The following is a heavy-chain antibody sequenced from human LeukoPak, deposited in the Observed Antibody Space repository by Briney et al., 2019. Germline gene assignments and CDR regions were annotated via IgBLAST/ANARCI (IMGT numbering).Heavy chain of an antibody. CDR3: ARDVRSSSNTPIEADY. V-gene: IGHV3-48*02. Sequence: GGSLRLSCAASGFSFSSYGMNWVRQAPGKGLEWVSYISSGRGSIYYADSVKGRFTISRDNAKNSLYLQMNSLRDGDTAVYYCARDVRSSSNTPIEADYWGQGTLVTVSS. J-gene: IGHJ4*02. CDR2: ISSGRGSI. D-gene: IGHD5-18*01. CDR1: GFSFSSYG.